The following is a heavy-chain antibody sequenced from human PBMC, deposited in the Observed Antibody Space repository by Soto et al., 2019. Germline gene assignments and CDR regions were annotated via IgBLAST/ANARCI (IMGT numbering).Heavy chain of an antibody. J-gene: IGHJ4*02. CDR2: INPSGGST. V-gene: IGHV1-46*03. CDR1: GYTFTSYY. D-gene: IGHD2-15*01. CDR3: AREVGADFDY. Sequence: QVQLVQSGAEVKKPGASVKVSCKASGYTFTSYYMHWVRQAPGQGLEWMGIINPSGGSTSYAQKFQGRVTMTTDTSTSTIYMELSSLRSEDTAVYYCAREVGADFDYWGQGTLLTVSS.